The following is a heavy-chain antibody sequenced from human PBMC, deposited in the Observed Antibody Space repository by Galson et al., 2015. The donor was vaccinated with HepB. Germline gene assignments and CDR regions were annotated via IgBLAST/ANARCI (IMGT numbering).Heavy chain of an antibody. CDR2: ISYNGRNK. Sequence: SLRLSCAASGFTFRNYNIHWVRQAPGKGLEWVAVISYNGRNKFYADSVKGRFTISRDDSKNTLWLQMNSLTLDDTALYYCAAAVMAPTNAWDYWGQGTLVTVSS. CDR1: GFTFRNYN. D-gene: IGHD1-26*01. CDR3: AAAVMAPTNAWDY. V-gene: IGHV3-30*03. J-gene: IGHJ4*02.